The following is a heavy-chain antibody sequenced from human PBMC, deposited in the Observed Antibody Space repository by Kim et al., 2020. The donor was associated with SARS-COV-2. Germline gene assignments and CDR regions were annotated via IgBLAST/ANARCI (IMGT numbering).Heavy chain of an antibody. Sequence: FDPEDGETIYAQKCQGRVTRTEDTSTDTAYMELSSLRSEDTAVYYCATDGIWGQGTLVTVSS. CDR2: FDPEDGET. CDR3: ATDGI. D-gene: IGHD1-20*01. V-gene: IGHV1-24*01. J-gene: IGHJ4*02.